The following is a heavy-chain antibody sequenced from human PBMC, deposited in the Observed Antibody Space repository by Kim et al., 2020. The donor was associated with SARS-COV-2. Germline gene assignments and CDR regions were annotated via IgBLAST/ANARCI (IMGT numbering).Heavy chain of an antibody. CDR2: IKQDGSEK. V-gene: IGHV3-7*03. CDR3: ARVGAAAGTRYYYYYGMDV. J-gene: IGHJ6*02. Sequence: GGSLRLSCAASGFTFSSYWMSWVRQAPGKGLEWVANIKQDGSEKYYVDSVKGRFTISRDNAKNSLYLQMNSLRAEDTTVYYCARVGAAAGTRYYYYYGMDVWRQGTTVTVSS. CDR1: GFTFSSYW. D-gene: IGHD6-13*01.